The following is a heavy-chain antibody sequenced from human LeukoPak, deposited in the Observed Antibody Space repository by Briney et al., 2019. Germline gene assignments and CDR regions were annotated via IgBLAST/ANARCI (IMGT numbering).Heavy chain of an antibody. CDR1: GFTFSSYG. D-gene: IGHD5-24*01. J-gene: IGHJ3*02. V-gene: IGHV3-33*08. Sequence: GGSLRLSCAASGFTFSSYGMHWVRQAPGKGLEWVAVIWYDGSNKYYADSVKGRFTISRDNPKNTLYLQMNSLRAEDTAVYYCARRDQVLAFDIWGQGTMVTVSS. CDR3: ARRDQVLAFDI. CDR2: IWYDGSNK.